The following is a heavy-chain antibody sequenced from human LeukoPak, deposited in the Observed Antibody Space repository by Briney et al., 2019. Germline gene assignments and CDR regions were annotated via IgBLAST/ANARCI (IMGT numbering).Heavy chain of an antibody. CDR1: GCTFSSYW. D-gene: IGHD2/OR15-2a*01. CDR2: INSDGSST. J-gene: IGHJ3*02. Sequence: PGGSLRLSCAASGCTFSSYWMHWVRQAPGQGLMWVSRINSDGSSTSYADSVKGRFTISRDNAKNTLYLQMNSLRAEDTAVYYCTRLSTSDIWGQGTMVTVSS. CDR3: TRLSTSDI. V-gene: IGHV3-74*01.